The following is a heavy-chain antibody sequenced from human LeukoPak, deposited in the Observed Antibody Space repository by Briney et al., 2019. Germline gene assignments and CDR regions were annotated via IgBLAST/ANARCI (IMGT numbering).Heavy chain of an antibody. D-gene: IGHD1-26*01. J-gene: IGHJ3*02. CDR2: INHSGST. CDR3: ARHQGGTYYYDAFDI. Sequence: PSETLSLTCAVYGGSFSGYYWSWIRQPPGKGLEWIGEINHSGSTNYNPSLKSRVSISVDTSKNQFSLRLSSVTAADTAVYYCARHQGGTYYYDAFDIWGQGTMVTVSS. V-gene: IGHV4-34*01. CDR1: GGSFSGYY.